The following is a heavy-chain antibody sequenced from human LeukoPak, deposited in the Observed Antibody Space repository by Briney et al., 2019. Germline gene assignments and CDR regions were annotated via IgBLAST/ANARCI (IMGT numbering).Heavy chain of an antibody. J-gene: IGHJ4*02. Sequence: GGSLRLSCAASGFTFSSYAMSRVRQAPGKGLEWVSAISGSGGSTYYADSVKGRFTISRDNSKNTLYLQMNSLRAEDTAVYYCAKDYKIYDSSGYPFDYWGQGTLVTVSS. CDR2: ISGSGGST. V-gene: IGHV3-23*01. D-gene: IGHD3-22*01. CDR3: AKDYKIYDSSGYPFDY. CDR1: GFTFSSYA.